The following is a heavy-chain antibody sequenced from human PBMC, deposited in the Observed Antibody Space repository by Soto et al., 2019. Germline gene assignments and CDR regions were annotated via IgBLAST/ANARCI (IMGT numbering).Heavy chain of an antibody. CDR1: GGSISNYF. J-gene: IGHJ4*02. V-gene: IGHV4-4*07. Sequence: QVQLQESGPGLVTPSEALSLTCTVSGGSISNYFWSWIRQPAGKGLEWIGRIYSSGSTNYNPSLKSRVAMSVDTSKNQFSLTLTSVTAADTAVYYCARATRHYGDYGFLDYWGQGFLVTVSS. CDR2: IYSSGST. CDR3: ARATRHYGDYGFLDY. D-gene: IGHD4-17*01.